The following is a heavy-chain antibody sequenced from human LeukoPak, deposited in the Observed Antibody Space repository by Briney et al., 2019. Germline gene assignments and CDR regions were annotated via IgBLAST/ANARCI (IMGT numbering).Heavy chain of an antibody. J-gene: IGHJ4*02. CDR3: TRGNILSGYCFDF. CDR2: MYYSGST. Sequence: NASQTLSLTCTVSGGSISSGDYYWSWIRQPPGKGLEWIGYMYYSGSTYYNPSLKSRATISVDTSKNQFSLKLSSVTAADTAVYYCTRGNILSGYCFDFWGQGALVTVSS. V-gene: IGHV4-30-4*01. CDR1: GGSISSGDYY. D-gene: IGHD3-9*01.